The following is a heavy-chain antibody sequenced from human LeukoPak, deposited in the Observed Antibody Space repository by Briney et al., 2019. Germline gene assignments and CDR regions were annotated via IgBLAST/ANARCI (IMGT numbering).Heavy chain of an antibody. CDR1: GGSFSGYY. CDR2: ISRSGST. Sequence: SETLSLTCAVYGGSFSGYYWSWIRQPPGKGLEWVGEISRSGSTNYNPSLKSRGTISVDASKNQSSLKLSSVTPADTAVYYCARGPYDILTGYISYYYYGMDVWGQGTTVTVSS. V-gene: IGHV4-34*01. CDR3: ARGPYDILTGYISYYYYGMDV. D-gene: IGHD3-9*01. J-gene: IGHJ6*02.